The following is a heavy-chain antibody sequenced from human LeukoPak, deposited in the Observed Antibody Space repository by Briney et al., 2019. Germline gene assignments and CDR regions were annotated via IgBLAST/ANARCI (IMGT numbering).Heavy chain of an antibody. D-gene: IGHD3-22*01. CDR3: AREDDGYMYYYYYGMDV. J-gene: IGHJ6*02. V-gene: IGHV3-21*01. CDR2: ISSSSSYI. Sequence: GALRLSCAASGFTFSSSSMNWVRQAPGKGLEWVSSISSSSSYIYYADSVRGRFTISRDNAKKSLYLQMNSLRAEDTAVYYCAREDDGYMYYYYYGMDVWGQGTTVTVSS. CDR1: GFTFSSSS.